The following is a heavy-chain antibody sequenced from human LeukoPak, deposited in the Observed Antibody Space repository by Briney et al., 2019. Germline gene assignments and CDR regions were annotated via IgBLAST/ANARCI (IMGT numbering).Heavy chain of an antibody. D-gene: IGHD1-7*01. CDR2: ISAYNGNT. Sequence: ASVTVSCKASGYTFTSYGTSWVRQAPGQGLEWMGWISAYNGNTNYAQKLQGRVTMTTDTSTSTAYMELRSLRSDDTAVYYCARDLSAGYNWNYAAYWGQGTLVTVSS. J-gene: IGHJ4*02. CDR3: ARDLSAGYNWNYAAY. CDR1: GYTFTSYG. V-gene: IGHV1-18*01.